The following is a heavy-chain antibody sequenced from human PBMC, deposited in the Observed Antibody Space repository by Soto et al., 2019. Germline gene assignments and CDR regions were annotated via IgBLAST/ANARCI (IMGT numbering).Heavy chain of an antibody. Sequence: SETLSLTCTVSGGSISSYYWSWIRQPPGKGLEWIGYIYYSGSTNYNPSLKSRVTISVDTSKNQFSLKLSSVTAADTAVYYCARSSGSYFLRGVNWFDPWGQGNLVTVS. CDR2: IYYSGST. CDR1: GGSISSYY. CDR3: ARSSGSYFLRGVNWFDP. V-gene: IGHV4-59*01. D-gene: IGHD1-26*01. J-gene: IGHJ5*02.